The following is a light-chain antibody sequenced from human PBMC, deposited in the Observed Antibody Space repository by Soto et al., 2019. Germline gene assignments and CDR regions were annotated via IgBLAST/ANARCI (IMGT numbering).Light chain of an antibody. CDR2: DAS. CDR1: QSVSSY. Sequence: EIVLTQSPATLSLSPGERATLSCRASQSVSSYLAWYQQKPGQAPRLLIYDASNRATGIPARFSGSGSGTEFTHTITTLEPEDFAVYYCQQRKNWPLTFGGGTKVEIK. V-gene: IGKV3-11*01. J-gene: IGKJ4*01. CDR3: QQRKNWPLT.